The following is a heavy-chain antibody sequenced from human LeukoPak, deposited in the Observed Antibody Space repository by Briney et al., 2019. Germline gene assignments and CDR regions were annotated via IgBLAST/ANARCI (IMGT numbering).Heavy chain of an antibody. J-gene: IGHJ4*02. CDR3: ATDYYDSSGPLDY. CDR1: GFTFSSYS. CDR2: ISSSSSYI. Sequence: GGSLRLSCAASGFTFSSYSMNWVRQAPGKGLEWVSSISSSSSYIYYADSVKGRFTIPRDNAKNSLYLQMNSLRAEDTAVYYCATDYYDSSGPLDYWGQGTLVTVSS. D-gene: IGHD3-22*01. V-gene: IGHV3-21*01.